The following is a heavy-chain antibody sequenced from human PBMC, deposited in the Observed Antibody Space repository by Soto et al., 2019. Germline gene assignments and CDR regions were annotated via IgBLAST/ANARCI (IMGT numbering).Heavy chain of an antibody. J-gene: IGHJ6*02. Sequence: GGSLRLSCAASGFTFSSYGMNWVRQAPGKGLEWVAVISYDGGNKYYADSVKGQFTISRDNSENMLYLQMNSLRAEDTAVYYCARDRGVATNCYYGMDVWGQGTTVTVSS. CDR3: ARDRGVATNCYYGMDV. V-gene: IGHV3-30*03. CDR2: ISYDGGNK. CDR1: GFTFSSYG. D-gene: IGHD5-12*01.